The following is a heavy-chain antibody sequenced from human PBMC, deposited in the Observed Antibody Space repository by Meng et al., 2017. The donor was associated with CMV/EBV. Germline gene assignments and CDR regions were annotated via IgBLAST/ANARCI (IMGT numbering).Heavy chain of an antibody. CDR2: VSYSGNT. CDR3: ARDAYNSFDS. D-gene: IGHD5-24*01. CDR1: GVSITSFY. V-gene: IGHV4-59*01. Sequence: SETLSLTCSVSGVSITSFYWTWVRQAPGKGLEWIGYVSYSGNTNYNPSFRSWVTISRETSRNQFSLHLTSVTAADTAVYFCARDAYNSFDSWGLGTLVTVSS. J-gene: IGHJ4*02.